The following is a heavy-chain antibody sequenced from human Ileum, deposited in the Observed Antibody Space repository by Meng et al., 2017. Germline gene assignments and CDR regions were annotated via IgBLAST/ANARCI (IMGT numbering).Heavy chain of an antibody. CDR1: GGSIRSGEYC. Sequence: QAQLQEAGPGLRKPAETRARRCKVSGGSIRSGEYCWGWIRQPPGKGLEWIGSVYFTGYTYYSPSLMSRVTISVETSKNQFSLRLTSVTAADTGLYLCARHGHFTPDKYYFDSWGQGTLVTVSS. CDR3: ARHGHFTPDKYYFDS. J-gene: IGHJ4*03. CDR2: VYFTGYT. D-gene: IGHD3-3*02. V-gene: IGHV4-39*01.